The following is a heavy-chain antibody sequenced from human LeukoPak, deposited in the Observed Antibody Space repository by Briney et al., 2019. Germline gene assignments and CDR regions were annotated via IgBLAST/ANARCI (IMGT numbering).Heavy chain of an antibody. CDR1: GGSISSYY. CDR2: IYYSGST. V-gene: IGHV4-59*01. D-gene: IGHD3-22*01. CDR3: ARDYYDSSGYHNFDY. J-gene: IGHJ4*02. Sequence: SETLSLTCTVSGGSISSYYWSWIRHPPGKGLEWIGYIYYSGSTNYNPSLKSRVTISVDTSKNQFSLKLSSVTAADTAVYYCARDYYDSSGYHNFDYWGQGTLVTVSS.